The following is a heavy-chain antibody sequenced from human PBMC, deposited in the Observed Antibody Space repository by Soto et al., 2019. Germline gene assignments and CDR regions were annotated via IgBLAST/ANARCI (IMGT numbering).Heavy chain of an antibody. D-gene: IGHD2-21*01. CDR1: GGSISSTGFC. CDR2: ICYSGST. Sequence: QVQLQESGPGLVKPSETLSLTCTVSGGSISSTGFCWGWIRQPPGKGPEWIGSICYSGSTFYNPSLKSRVTISVDTSKNQFSVKLSSVTAADTAGHYCARHIPMSTRPIGGWFDPWGQGTLVTVSS. V-gene: IGHV4-39*01. J-gene: IGHJ5*02. CDR3: ARHIPMSTRPIGGWFDP.